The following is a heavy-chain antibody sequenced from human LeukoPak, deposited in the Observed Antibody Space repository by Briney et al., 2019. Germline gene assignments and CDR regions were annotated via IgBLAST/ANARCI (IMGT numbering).Heavy chain of an antibody. CDR2: IWYDGSNK. D-gene: IGHD1-26*01. V-gene: IGHV3-33*01. CDR1: GFTFSSYG. CDR3: ARDPGIVGAPDY. J-gene: IGHJ4*02. Sequence: GGSLRLSCAASGFTFSSYGMHWVRQAPGKGLEWEAVIWYDGSNKYYADSVKGRFTISRDNSKNTLYLQMNSLRAEDTAVYYCARDPGIVGAPDYWGQGTLVTVSS.